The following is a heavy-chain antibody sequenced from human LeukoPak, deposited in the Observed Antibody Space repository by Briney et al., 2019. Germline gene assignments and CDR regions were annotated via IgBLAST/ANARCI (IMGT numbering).Heavy chain of an antibody. CDR3: ARGRYCSADICSGGDAFDI. J-gene: IGHJ3*02. CDR1: GGSINNYY. Sequence: SETQSLTSTVSGGSINNYYWSWIRQPAGKGLEWIGRIYTRGSTNYNPCLKSRVTMSVDTSKNQFSLKLSSVTAADTAVYYCARGRYCSADICSGGDAFDIWGQGTMVSVSS. V-gene: IGHV4-4*07. D-gene: IGHD2-15*01. CDR2: IYTRGST.